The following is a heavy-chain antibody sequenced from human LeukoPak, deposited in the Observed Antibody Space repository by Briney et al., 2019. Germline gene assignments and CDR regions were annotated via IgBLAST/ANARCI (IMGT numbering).Heavy chain of an antibody. CDR2: IYHSGST. Sequence: SETLSLTCTVSGYSISSGYYWGWIRQPPGKGLEWIGSIYHSGSTYYNPSLKSRVTISVDTSKNQFSLKLSSVTAADTAVYYCARGDFYYMNVWGKGTTVIVSS. J-gene: IGHJ6*03. V-gene: IGHV4-38-2*02. CDR1: GYSISSGYY. CDR3: ARGDFYYMNV.